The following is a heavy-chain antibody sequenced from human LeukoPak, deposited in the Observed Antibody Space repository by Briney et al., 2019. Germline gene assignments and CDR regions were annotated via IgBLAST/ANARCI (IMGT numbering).Heavy chain of an antibody. J-gene: IGHJ4*02. CDR2: IIPIFGTA. V-gene: IGHV1-69*13. CDR3: ARSFHGQYYFDY. Sequence: ASVKVSCKASGGTFSSYAISWVRQAPGQGLEWIGGIIPIFGTANYAQKFQGSGTITADESTSTAYMELSSLRSEDTAVYYCARSFHGQYYFDYWGQGTLVTVSS. D-gene: IGHD3-16*02. CDR1: GGTFSSYA.